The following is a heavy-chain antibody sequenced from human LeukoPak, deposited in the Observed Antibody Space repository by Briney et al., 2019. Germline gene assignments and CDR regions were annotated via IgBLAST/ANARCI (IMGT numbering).Heavy chain of an antibody. CDR2: IRQDGSEK. V-gene: IGHV3-7*01. Sequence: GGSLRLSCAASGFTFSGQWMSWVRQAPGKGLEWVASIRQDGSEKHYVDSVEGRFTISRDNAKNSLHLQMNSLRAEDTAVYYCAKGSSRPPNAFDIWGQGTLATVSS. CDR3: AKGSSRPPNAFDI. J-gene: IGHJ3*02. CDR1: GFTFSGQW. D-gene: IGHD6-6*01.